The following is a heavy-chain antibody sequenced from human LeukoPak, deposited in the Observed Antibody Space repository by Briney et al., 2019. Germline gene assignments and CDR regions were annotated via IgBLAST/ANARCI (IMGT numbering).Heavy chain of an antibody. J-gene: IGHJ4*02. D-gene: IGHD2-15*01. CDR3: ARGDCSGGSCYLSLTTIDY. CDR2: ISTSSNTI. V-gene: IGHV3-48*01. Sequence: RGSLRLSCAASGFTFSSYSMNWVRQAPGKGLEWVSYISTSSNTIYYADSVKGRFTISRDNANNSLYLQMNSLRAEDTAVYYCARGDCSGGSCYLSLTTIDYWGQGTLVTVSS. CDR1: GFTFSSYS.